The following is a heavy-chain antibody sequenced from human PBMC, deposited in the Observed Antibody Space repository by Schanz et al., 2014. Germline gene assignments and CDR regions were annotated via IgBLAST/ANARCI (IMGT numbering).Heavy chain of an antibody. J-gene: IGHJ5*02. CDR2: IRFDASHK. V-gene: IGHV3-30*02. CDR3: ARDMTIAPA. D-gene: IGHD6-13*01. Sequence: QVQLVESGGGVVQPGRSLRLSCAASGFTFSSYAMTWVRQAPGKGLEWVAFIRFDASHKYYADSVKGRFTISRDNSKNTLYLQMDTLRVEDTAMFYCARDMTIAPAWGQGTLVTVSS. CDR1: GFTFSSYA.